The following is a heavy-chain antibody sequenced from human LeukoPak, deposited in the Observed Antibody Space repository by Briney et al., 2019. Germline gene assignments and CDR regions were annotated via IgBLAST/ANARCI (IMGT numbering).Heavy chain of an antibody. CDR2: IKSKTDGGTT. CDR3: AKTPGYGDYSMDV. D-gene: IGHD4-17*01. CDR1: GFTFSNAW. V-gene: IGHV3-15*01. J-gene: IGHJ6*03. Sequence: GGSLRLSCAASGFTFSNAWMSWVRQAPGKGLEWVGRIKSKTDGGTTDYAAPVKGRFTISRDDSKNTLYLQMNTLRAEDTAVYYCAKTPGYGDYSMDVWGKGTRVTVSS.